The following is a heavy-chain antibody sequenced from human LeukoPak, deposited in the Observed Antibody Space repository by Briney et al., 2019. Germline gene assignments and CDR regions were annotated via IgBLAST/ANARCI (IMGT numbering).Heavy chain of an antibody. CDR3: ATSMVRGVINPY. J-gene: IGHJ4*02. D-gene: IGHD3-10*01. V-gene: IGHV3-23*01. Sequence: GGSLRLSCAASGFTFSSYAMSWVRQAPGKGLEWVSAISGSGGSTYYADSVKGRFTISRDNSKNTLYLQMNSLRAEDTAVYYCATSMVRGVINPYWGQGTLVTVSS. CDR2: ISGSGGST. CDR1: GFTFSSYA.